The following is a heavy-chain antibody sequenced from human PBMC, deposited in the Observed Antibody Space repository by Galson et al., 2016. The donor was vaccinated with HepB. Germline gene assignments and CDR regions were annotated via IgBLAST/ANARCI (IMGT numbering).Heavy chain of an antibody. D-gene: IGHD3-22*01. J-gene: IGHJ6*02. V-gene: IGHV3-9*01. CDR1: GFTFDDYT. CDR2: ISWKRGSI. CDR3: AKDLWDSSSFSWVYQFYGLDV. Sequence: SLRLSRAASGFTFDDYTMHWVRQAPGKGLDWVSGISWKRGSIGYADSVKGRFTISRDNAKNSLYLQMNSLRAEDTALYYCAKDLWDSSSFSWVYQFYGLDVWGQGTTVTVSS.